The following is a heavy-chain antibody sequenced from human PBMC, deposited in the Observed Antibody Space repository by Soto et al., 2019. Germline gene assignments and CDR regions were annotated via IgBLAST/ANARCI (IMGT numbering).Heavy chain of an antibody. CDR2: IYSSGNT. CDR1: GGSISSYY. V-gene: IGHV4-59*01. Sequence: QVQLQESGPGLVKPSETLSLTCTVSGGSISSYYWSWIRQPPGKGLEWIGYIYSSGNTNYNPSLKSRVTISVDTSKNQFSLKLSSVTAADTAVYYCARGSGRFDPWGQGTLVTVSS. D-gene: IGHD5-12*01. J-gene: IGHJ5*02. CDR3: ARGSGRFDP.